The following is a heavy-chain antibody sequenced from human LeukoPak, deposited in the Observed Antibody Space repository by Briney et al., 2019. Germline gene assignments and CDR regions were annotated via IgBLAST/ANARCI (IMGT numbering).Heavy chain of an antibody. CDR3: TTHRGYSSSPTFDY. CDR1: GFTFRIAS. CDR2: IKAKTDGGTT. V-gene: IGHV3-15*01. Sequence: GGSLRLSCAASGFTFRIASMSWVRQAPGKGLEWVGRIKAKTDGGTTDHAAPVKGRFTISRDDSIDTLYLQMSSLKIEDTAAYYCTTHRGYSSSPTFDYWGQGTLVTVSS. D-gene: IGHD6-13*01. J-gene: IGHJ4*02.